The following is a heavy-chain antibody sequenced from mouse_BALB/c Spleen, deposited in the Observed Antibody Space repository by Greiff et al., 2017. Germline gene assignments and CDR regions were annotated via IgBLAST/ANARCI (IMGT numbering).Heavy chain of an antibody. CDR3: ARPTLYYAMDY. CDR2: ILPGSGST. V-gene: IGHV1-9*01. J-gene: IGHJ4*01. D-gene: IGHD2-10*01. CDR1: GYTFSSYW. Sequence: QVQLQQSGAELMKPGASVKISCKATGYTFSSYWLEWVKPRPGHGLEWIGEILPGSGSTNYNEKFKGKATFTADTSSNTAYMQLSSLTSEDSAVYYCARPTLYYAMDYWGQGTSVTVSS.